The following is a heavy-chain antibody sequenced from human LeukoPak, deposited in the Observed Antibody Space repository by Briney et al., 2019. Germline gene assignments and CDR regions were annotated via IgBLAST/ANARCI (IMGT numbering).Heavy chain of an antibody. Sequence: SGPTLVNPTQTLTLTCTFSGFSLSTSGVGVGWIRQPPGKALEGLALIYWDDDKRYSPSLKSRLTITKDTSKNQVVLTMTNMDPMDTATYFCAHRHYFDSVDRDGFDIRGQGTMVTVSS. J-gene: IGHJ3*02. CDR1: GFSLSTSGVG. V-gene: IGHV2-5*02. CDR3: AHRHYFDSVDRDGFDI. D-gene: IGHD3-22*01. CDR2: IYWDDDK.